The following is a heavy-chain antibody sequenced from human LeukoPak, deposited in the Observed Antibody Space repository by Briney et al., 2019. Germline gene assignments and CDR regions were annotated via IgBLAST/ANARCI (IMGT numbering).Heavy chain of an antibody. CDR1: GFTVSSNY. D-gene: IGHD3-10*02. J-gene: IGHJ6*04. CDR2: IYSGGST. V-gene: IGHV3-53*01. Sequence: GGSLRLSCAAPGFTVSSNYMSWVRQAPGKGLGWVSVIYSGGSTYYADSVKGRFTISRDNSKNTLYLQMNSLRAEDTAVYYCAELGITMIGGVWGKGTTVTISS. CDR3: AELGITMIGGV.